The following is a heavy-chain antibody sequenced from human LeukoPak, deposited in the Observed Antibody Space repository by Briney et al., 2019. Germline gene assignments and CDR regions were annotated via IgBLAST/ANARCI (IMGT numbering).Heavy chain of an antibody. CDR1: GYTFTSYD. Sequence: ASVKVSCKASGYTFTSYDINWVRQATGQGLEWMGWMNPNSGNTGYAQKFQGRVTMTRNTSISTAYMELSSLRSEDTAVYYCARGHNYYDSSGYYSYAFDIWGQGTMVTVSS. CDR3: ARGHNYYDSSGYYSYAFDI. CDR2: MNPNSGNT. D-gene: IGHD3-22*01. J-gene: IGHJ3*02. V-gene: IGHV1-8*01.